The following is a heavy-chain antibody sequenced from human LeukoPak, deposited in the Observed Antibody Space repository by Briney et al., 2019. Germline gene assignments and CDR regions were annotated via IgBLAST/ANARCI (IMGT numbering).Heavy chain of an antibody. CDR3: AREMATISKAWGAAFDY. Sequence: GGSLRLSCAASGFTFSSYGMHWVRRAPGKGLEWVAVISYDGSNKYYADSVKGRFTISRDNSKNTLYLQMNSLRAEDTAVYYCAREMATISKAWGAAFDYWGQGTLVTVSS. CDR2: ISYDGSNK. J-gene: IGHJ4*02. CDR1: GFTFSSYG. D-gene: IGHD5-24*01. V-gene: IGHV3-30*19.